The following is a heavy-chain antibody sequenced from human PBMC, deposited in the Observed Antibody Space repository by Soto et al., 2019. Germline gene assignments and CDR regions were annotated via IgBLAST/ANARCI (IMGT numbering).Heavy chain of an antibody. V-gene: IGHV3-21*01. Sequence: GGSLRLSCVGSGFSFSSYTMTWVRQAPGMGLEYLASISKSSSLTFYADSVRGRFIISRDNARDSLFLQMYSLRAEDTAVYYCVRGDDRVDWGQGTLVTSPQ. CDR2: ISKSSSLT. J-gene: IGHJ4*02. CDR3: VRGDDRVD. CDR1: GFSFSSYT. D-gene: IGHD1-1*01.